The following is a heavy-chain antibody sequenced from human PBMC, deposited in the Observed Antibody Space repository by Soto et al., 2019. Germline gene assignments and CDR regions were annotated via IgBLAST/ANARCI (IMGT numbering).Heavy chain of an antibody. CDR1: GFTFSSYS. J-gene: IGHJ5*02. V-gene: IGHV3-21*01. CDR3: ATSPRIAAAGTGWFDP. Sequence: PGGSLRLSCAASGFTFSSYSMNWVRQAPGKGLEWVSSISSSSSYIYYADSVKGRFTISRDNAKNSLYLQMNSLRAADTAVYYCATSPRIAAAGTGWFDPWGQGTLVTVSS. CDR2: ISSSSSYI. D-gene: IGHD6-13*01.